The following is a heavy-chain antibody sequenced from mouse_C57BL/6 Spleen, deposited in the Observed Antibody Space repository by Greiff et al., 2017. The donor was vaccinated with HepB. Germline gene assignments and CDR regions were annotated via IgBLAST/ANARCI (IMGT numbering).Heavy chain of an antibody. V-gene: IGHV5-16*01. CDR2: INYDGSST. Sequence: EVQVVESEGGLVQPGRSMKLSCTASGFTFSDYYMAWVRQVPEKGLEWVANINYDGSSTYYLDSLKSRFIISRDNAKNILYLQMSSLKSEDTATYYCARDNTVGYFDVWGTGTTVTVSS. CDR1: GFTFSDYY. CDR3: ARDNTVGYFDV. J-gene: IGHJ1*03. D-gene: IGHD1-1*01.